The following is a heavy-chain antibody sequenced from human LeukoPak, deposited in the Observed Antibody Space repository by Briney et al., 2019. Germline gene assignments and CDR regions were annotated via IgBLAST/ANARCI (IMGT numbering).Heavy chain of an antibody. CDR3: ARDLSSPLHYGMDV. Sequence: SETLSLTCAVYGGSFSGYYWSWIRQPPVKGLEWIGEINHSGSTNYNPSLKSRVTISVDTSKNQFSLKLSSVTAADTAVYYCARDLSSPLHYGMDVWGQGTTVTVSS. CDR2: INHSGST. V-gene: IGHV4-34*01. CDR1: GGSFSGYY. J-gene: IGHJ6*02.